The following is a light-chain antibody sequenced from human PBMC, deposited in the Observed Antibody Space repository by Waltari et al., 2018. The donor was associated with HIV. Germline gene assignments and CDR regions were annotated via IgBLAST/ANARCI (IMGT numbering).Light chain of an antibody. CDR3: AAWDDSLSGLV. CDR2: RNN. Sequence: QSVLTQPPSASGTPGQRVTISCSGSSSNIGSNYGYWYQQLPGTAPKLLIYRNNQRPSGVPDRFSGSKSGTSASLAISGLRSEDEADYYCAAWDDSLSGLVCGGGTKVTVL. V-gene: IGLV1-47*01. J-gene: IGLJ3*02. CDR1: SSNIGSNY.